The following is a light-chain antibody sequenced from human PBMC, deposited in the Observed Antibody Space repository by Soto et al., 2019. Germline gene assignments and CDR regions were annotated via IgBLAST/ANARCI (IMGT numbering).Light chain of an antibody. CDR2: DAS. V-gene: IGKV1-33*01. CDR1: QSISSY. J-gene: IGKJ4*01. Sequence: DIQITHSPSSLSASVGDRVIITFLASQSISSYLNWYQRKPGKAPKLLIYDASNLETGVPSRFSGSGSGTDFTFTISSLQPEDIATYYCQKYDNLPFNCGGGNKGDIK. CDR3: QKYDNLPFN.